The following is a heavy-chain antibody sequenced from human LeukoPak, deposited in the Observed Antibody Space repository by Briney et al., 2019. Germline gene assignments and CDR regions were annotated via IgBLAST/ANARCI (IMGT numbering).Heavy chain of an antibody. V-gene: IGHV3-21*06. CDR1: GFTLNSYT. J-gene: IGHJ4*02. CDR3: GRDLDQDYAFDS. Sequence: PGGSLRLSCAASGFTLNSYTMNWVRQLPGKGLEWVSSISSSSAYKHYADSVMGRFTISKDNAENYLYLHLNSLRAEDTAVYYCGRDLDQDYAFDSWGQGPLVTVSS. CDR2: ISSSSAYK. D-gene: IGHD4-17*01.